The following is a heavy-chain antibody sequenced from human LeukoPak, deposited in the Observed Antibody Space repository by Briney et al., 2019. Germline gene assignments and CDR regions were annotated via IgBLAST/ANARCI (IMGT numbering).Heavy chain of an antibody. Sequence: GGSLRLSCAASAFTFTTYAMRWVRQAPGKGRQLVSGISGSGESVDHATSVKGRFTTSRDNSKSMLYLQMSSQRAEDTAIYYCATDSSSWYFDYWGLGTLVTVSS. CDR1: AFTFTTYA. D-gene: IGHD6-13*01. V-gene: IGHV3-23*01. CDR2: ISGSGESV. J-gene: IGHJ4*02. CDR3: ATDSSSWYFDY.